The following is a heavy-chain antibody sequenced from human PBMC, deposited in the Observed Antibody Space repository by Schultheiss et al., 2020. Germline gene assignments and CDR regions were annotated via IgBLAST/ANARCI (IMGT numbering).Heavy chain of an antibody. D-gene: IGHD4-17*01. CDR1: GGSISSSSYY. V-gene: IGHV4-39*07. J-gene: IGHJ6*02. CDR3: AGVPTTVTYENYYYYYGMDV. Sequence: SETLSLTCTVSGGSISSSSYYWGWIRQPPGKGLEWIGEINHSGSTNYNPSLKSRVTISVDTSKNQFSLKLSSVTAADTAVYYCAGVPTTVTYENYYYYYGMDVWGQGTTVTVSS. CDR2: INHSGST.